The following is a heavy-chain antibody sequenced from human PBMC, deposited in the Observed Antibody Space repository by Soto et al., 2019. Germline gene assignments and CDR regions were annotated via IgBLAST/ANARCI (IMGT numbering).Heavy chain of an antibody. CDR1: GYTFTSYY. D-gene: IGHD6-13*01. J-gene: IGHJ1*01. V-gene: IGHV1-46*01. CDR3: ARDLHQAAAGTVGDFQH. Sequence: ASVKVSCKASGYTFTSYYMHWVRQAPGQGLEWMGIINPSGGSTSYAQKFQGRVTMTRETSTSTVYMELSSLRSEDTAVYYCARDLHQAAAGTVGDFQHWGQGTLVTVSS. CDR2: INPSGGST.